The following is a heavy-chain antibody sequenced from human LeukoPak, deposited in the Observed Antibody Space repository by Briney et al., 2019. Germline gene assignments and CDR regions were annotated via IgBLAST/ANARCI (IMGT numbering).Heavy chain of an antibody. CDR1: GGSFSGYY. J-gene: IGHJ4*02. Sequence: SETLSLTCAVYGGSFSGYYWSWIRQPPGKGLEWIGEINHSGSTNYNPSLKSRVTISVDTSKNQFSLKLSSVTAADTAVYYCARGGNYGSGSYYIPYYFDYWGQGTLVTVSS. CDR2: INHSGST. CDR3: ARGGNYGSGSYYIPYYFDY. V-gene: IGHV4-34*01. D-gene: IGHD3-10*01.